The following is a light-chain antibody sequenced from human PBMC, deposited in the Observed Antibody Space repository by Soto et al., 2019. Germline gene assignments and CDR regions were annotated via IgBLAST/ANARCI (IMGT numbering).Light chain of an antibody. J-gene: IGKJ1*01. Sequence: DIQMTQSPSSLSASLGDRVTITCRASQGIGNYLAWYQLQPGKVPKLLIYAASTLQSGVPSRFSGSGSGTDFTLTISSLQPEDVATYFCQQDNSAPRTFGQGTKVEI. V-gene: IGKV1-27*01. CDR3: QQDNSAPRT. CDR2: AAS. CDR1: QGIGNY.